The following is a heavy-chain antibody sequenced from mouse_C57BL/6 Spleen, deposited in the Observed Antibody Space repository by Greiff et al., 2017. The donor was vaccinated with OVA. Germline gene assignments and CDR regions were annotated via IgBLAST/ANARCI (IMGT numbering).Heavy chain of an antibody. V-gene: IGHV1-20*01. CDR3: ARSFYYGSSYRYFDV. J-gene: IGHJ1*03. CDR2: INPYNGDT. CDR1: GYSFTGYF. D-gene: IGHD1-1*01. Sequence: EVKLMESGPELVKPGDSVKISCKASGYSFTGYFMNWVMQSHGKSLEWIGRINPYNGDTFYNQKFKGKATLTVDKSSSTAHMELRSLTSEDSAVYYCARSFYYGSSYRYFDVWGTGTTVTVSS.